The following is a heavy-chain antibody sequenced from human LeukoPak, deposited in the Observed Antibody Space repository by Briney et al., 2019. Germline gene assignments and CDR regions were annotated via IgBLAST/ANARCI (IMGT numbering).Heavy chain of an antibody. CDR3: AKAPTLGYCGGDCYLDY. V-gene: IGHV3-9*01. J-gene: IGHJ4*02. CDR2: ISWNSGSI. CDR1: GFTFDDYA. D-gene: IGHD2-21*01. Sequence: GRSLRLSCAASGFTFDDYAMHWVRQAPGKGLEWVSGISWNSGSIGYADSVKGRFTISRDNAKNSLYLQMNSLRAEDTAVYYCAKAPTLGYCGGDCYLDYWGQGTLVTVSS.